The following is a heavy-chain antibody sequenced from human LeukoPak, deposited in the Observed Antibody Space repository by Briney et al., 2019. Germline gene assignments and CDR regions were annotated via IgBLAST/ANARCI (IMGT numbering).Heavy chain of an antibody. CDR2: ISISSSYI. Sequence: GGSLRLSCAAPGFTFSSSTMNWVRQAPGKGRGRVSSISISSSYIYYAASVRGRFTISRDNAKTSLYLKMNSLRAEDTAVYYCARDSILEWLLPQYYYYYMDVWGKGTTVTVSS. J-gene: IGHJ6*03. D-gene: IGHD3-3*01. V-gene: IGHV3-21*01. CDR3: ARDSILEWLLPQYYYYYMDV. CDR1: GFTFSSST.